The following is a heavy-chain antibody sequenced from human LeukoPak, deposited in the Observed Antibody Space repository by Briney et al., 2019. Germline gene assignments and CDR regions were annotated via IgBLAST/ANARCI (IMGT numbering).Heavy chain of an antibody. V-gene: IGHV4-39*01. Sequence: PSETLSLTCIVSGGSISSGTYYWGWIRQPPGKGLEWIGSIYYSGSTYYNPSLKSRVTISVDTSKNQFSLKLSSVTAADTAVYYCARARDSSSWESYYYYYGMDVWGQGTTVTVSS. CDR3: ARARDSSSWESYYYYYGMDV. J-gene: IGHJ6*02. D-gene: IGHD6-13*01. CDR2: IYYSGST. CDR1: GGSISSGTYY.